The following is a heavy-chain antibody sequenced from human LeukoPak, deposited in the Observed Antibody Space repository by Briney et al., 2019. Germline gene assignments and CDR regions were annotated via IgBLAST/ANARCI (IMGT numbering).Heavy chain of an antibody. CDR3: AGGRFYHDSPE. V-gene: IGHV3-7*01. CDR2: IKQDGSEK. Sequence: GGSLRLSRAASGFTFSSYWMSWVRQAPGKGLEWVANIKQDGSEKYYVDSVKGRFTISRENAKNSLFLQMSSLRAEDTAVYYCAGGRFYHDSPEWGQGTLVTVSS. CDR1: GFTFSSYW. D-gene: IGHD3-22*01. J-gene: IGHJ4*02.